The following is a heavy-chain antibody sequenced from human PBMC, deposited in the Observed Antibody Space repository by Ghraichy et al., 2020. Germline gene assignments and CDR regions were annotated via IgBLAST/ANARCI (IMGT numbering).Heavy chain of an antibody. CDR1: GGSFSGYY. D-gene: IGHD2-2*01. CDR3: ARGSGNRGYQLLLSPYYYGMDV. V-gene: IGHV4-34*01. CDR2: INHSGST. J-gene: IGHJ6*02. Sequence: SETLSLTCAVYGGSFSGYYWSWIRQPPGKGLEWIGEINHSGSTNYNPSLKSRVTISVDTSKNQFSLKLSSVTAADTAVYYCARGSGNRGYQLLLSPYYYGMDVWGQGTTVTVSS.